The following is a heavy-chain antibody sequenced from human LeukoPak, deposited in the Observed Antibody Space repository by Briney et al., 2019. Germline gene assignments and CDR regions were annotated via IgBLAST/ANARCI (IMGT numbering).Heavy chain of an antibody. CDR2: INPIFGTA. J-gene: IGHJ3*02. CDR1: GGTFSSYA. V-gene: IGHV1-69*05. D-gene: IGHD6-19*01. Sequence: SVKVSCKASGGTFSSYAISWVRQAPGQGLEWMGGINPIFGTANYAQKFQGRVTITTDESTSTAYMELSSLRSEDTAVYYCARANFPAGDASDIWGQGTMVTVSS. CDR3: ARANFPAGDASDI.